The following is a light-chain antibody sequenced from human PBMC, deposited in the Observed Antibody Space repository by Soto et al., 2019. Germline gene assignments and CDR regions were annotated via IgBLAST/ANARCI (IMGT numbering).Light chain of an antibody. J-gene: IGLJ3*02. CDR2: EVS. Sequence: QSALTQPASVSGSPGQSITISCTGNSSDVGSYNLVSWYQQHPGKAPKLMIYEVSKRSSGVSNRFSGFNSGNTASLTISGLQAEDEAYYYCCSYAGSSIWVFGGGTKLTVL. CDR3: CSYAGSSIWV. V-gene: IGLV2-23*02. CDR1: SSDVGSYNL.